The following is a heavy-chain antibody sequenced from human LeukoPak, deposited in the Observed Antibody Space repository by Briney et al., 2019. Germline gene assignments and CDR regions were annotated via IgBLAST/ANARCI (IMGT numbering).Heavy chain of an antibody. CDR1: GGSISSSSYY. CDR2: IYYSGNT. CDR3: ARGKSTSWLY. J-gene: IGHJ4*02. D-gene: IGHD2-2*01. Sequence: SETLSLTCTVSGGSISSSSYYWGWIRQPPGKGLEWIASIYYSGNTYYNPSLRSRVTISVDTSKNQFSLKLSSVTAADTAVYYCARGKSTSWLYWGQGTLVTVSS. V-gene: IGHV4-39*07.